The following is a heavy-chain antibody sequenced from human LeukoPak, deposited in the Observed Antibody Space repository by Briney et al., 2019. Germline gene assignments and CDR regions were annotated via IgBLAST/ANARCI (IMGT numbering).Heavy chain of an antibody. V-gene: IGHV3-74*01. CDR3: ARLAARPLYAFDI. Sequence: GGSLRLSCAASGFTFSSYWMHWVRQAPGKGLVWVSRINSDGSSTSYADSVKGRFTISRDNAKNTLYLQMNSLRAEGTAVYYCARLAARPLYAFDIWGQGTMVTVSS. CDR2: INSDGSST. D-gene: IGHD2-15*01. CDR1: GFTFSSYW. J-gene: IGHJ3*02.